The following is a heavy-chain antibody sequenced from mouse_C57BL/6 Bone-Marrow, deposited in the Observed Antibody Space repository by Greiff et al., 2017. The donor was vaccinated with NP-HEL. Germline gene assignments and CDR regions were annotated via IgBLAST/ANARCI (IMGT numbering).Heavy chain of an antibody. J-gene: IGHJ2*01. CDR3: SIVIRSVAGYVDY. D-gene: IGHD1-1*01. Sequence: EVKLVEPGGGLVKPGGSLKLSCAASGYTFSDYGMHWVRQAPGKGLEWVGYISRAGSNIYYADTVKGRFTFSRDNAYSTLLVQMTSLRSEDADMYDYSIVIRSVAGYVDYWGQGTTLTVSS. CDR1: GYTFSDYG. CDR2: ISRAGSNI. V-gene: IGHV5-17*01.